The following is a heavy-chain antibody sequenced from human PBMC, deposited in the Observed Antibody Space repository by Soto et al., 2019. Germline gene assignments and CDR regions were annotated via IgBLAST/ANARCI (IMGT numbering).Heavy chain of an antibody. CDR1: GGTFDNYP. D-gene: IGHD5-12*01. CDR3: AIVRGYSGDDNYYYYEIDV. Sequence: QVQLVQSGAEVKKPGSSVKVSCKASGGTFDNYPITWVRQAPGEGLEWMGGSIPIFGTANYAEKFQGRDTTSLDESTSTANMERSSMRLEDTDVYYCAIVRGYSGDDNYYYYEIDVWGQGTTVTVS. V-gene: IGHV1-69*01. J-gene: IGHJ6*02. CDR2: SIPIFGTA.